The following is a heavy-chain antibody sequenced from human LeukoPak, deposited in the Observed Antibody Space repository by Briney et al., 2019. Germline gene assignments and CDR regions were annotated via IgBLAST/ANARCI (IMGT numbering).Heavy chain of an antibody. Sequence: PGGSLRLSCAASGFTVSSNYMSWVRQAPGKGLEWVSVIYSGGSTYYADSVKGRFTISRDNSKNTLYLQMNSLRAEDTAVYYCARGNGDYHYYYGMDVWGQGTTVTVSS. V-gene: IGHV3-66*01. CDR1: GFTVSSNY. CDR2: IYSGGST. J-gene: IGHJ6*02. D-gene: IGHD4-17*01. CDR3: ARGNGDYHYYYGMDV.